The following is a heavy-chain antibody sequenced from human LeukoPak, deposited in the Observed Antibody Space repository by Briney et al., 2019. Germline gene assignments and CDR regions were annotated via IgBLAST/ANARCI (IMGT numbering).Heavy chain of an antibody. CDR2: IKSDGSN. Sequence: GGSLRLSCEASGFTFSNYWMHWVRQAPGKGLVWVSRIKSDGSNYYADSVKGRFTISRDNSKNTLYLQMNSLRAEDTAVYYCAKDSQRASTPGQYYYYMDVWGKGTTVTVSS. J-gene: IGHJ6*03. V-gene: IGHV3-74*01. CDR3: AKDSQRASTPGQYYYYMDV. CDR1: GFTFSNYW.